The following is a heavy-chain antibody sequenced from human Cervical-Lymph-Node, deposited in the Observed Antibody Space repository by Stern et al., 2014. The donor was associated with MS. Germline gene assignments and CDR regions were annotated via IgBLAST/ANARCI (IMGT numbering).Heavy chain of an antibody. CDR1: GFTFLSSA. V-gene: IGHV1-58*02. Sequence: QLQESGPEVKRPGTSVRVSCKASGFTFLSSAMQWVRQARGQRLAWIGFIVGVSAYSRYAQMFHDRFTISSDMSASTVNMELSSLRSEDTAVYYCAAEGEYNRSGIYHYTGMDVWGQGTTVTVSS. J-gene: IGHJ6*02. D-gene: IGHD3-10*01. CDR2: IVGVSAYS. CDR3: AAEGEYNRSGIYHYTGMDV.